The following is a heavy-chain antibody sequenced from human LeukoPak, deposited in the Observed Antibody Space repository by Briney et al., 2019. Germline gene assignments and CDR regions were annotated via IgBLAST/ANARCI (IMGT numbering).Heavy chain of an antibody. D-gene: IGHD2-2*03. CDR1: GGTFSSYA. CDR2: LIPIFGTA. Sequence: ASVKVSCKASGGTFSSYAISWVRQAPGQGLEWMGGLIPIFGTANYAQKFQGRVTITADESTSTAYMELSSLRSEDTAVYYCAMDIVVVPAAPNYYYYMDVWGKGTTVTVSS. CDR3: AMDIVVVPAAPNYYYYMDV. V-gene: IGHV1-69*13. J-gene: IGHJ6*03.